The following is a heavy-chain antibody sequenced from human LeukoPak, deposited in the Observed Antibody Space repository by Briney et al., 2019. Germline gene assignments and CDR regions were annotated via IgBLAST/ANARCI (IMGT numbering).Heavy chain of an antibody. Sequence: RTGGSLRLSCAASGFTFSSYWMSWVRQAPGKGLEWVANIKQDGSEKYYVDSVKGRFTISRDNAKNSLYLQMNSLRAEDTAVYYCARGLVINYYYYYYMDVWGKGTTVTVSS. CDR3: ARGLVINYYYYYYMDV. J-gene: IGHJ6*03. D-gene: IGHD3-9*01. CDR2: IKQDGSEK. V-gene: IGHV3-7*01. CDR1: GFTFSSYW.